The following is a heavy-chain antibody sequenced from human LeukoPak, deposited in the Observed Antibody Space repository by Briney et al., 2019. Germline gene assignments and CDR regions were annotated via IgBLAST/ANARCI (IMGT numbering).Heavy chain of an antibody. CDR2: IYDSGTT. J-gene: IGHJ6*03. V-gene: IGHV4-59*12. CDR1: GGSISSYY. D-gene: IGHD3-10*01. Sequence: SETLSLTCTVSGGSISSYYWSWIRQPPGKGLEWFGYIYDSGTTNYNPSLKSRVTISVDTSKNQFSLKLSSVTAADTAVYYCARRCIRVVRGFNYMDVWGKGTTVTISS. CDR3: ARRCIRVVRGFNYMDV.